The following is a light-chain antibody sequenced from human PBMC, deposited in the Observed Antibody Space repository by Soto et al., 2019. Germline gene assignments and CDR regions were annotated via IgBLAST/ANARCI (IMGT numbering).Light chain of an antibody. CDR2: DVS. CDR3: SSYTSSSTWV. CDR1: SSDVGGYNY. V-gene: IGLV2-14*01. J-gene: IGLJ3*02. Sequence: QSALTHPASVSGSPGQSITISCTGTSSDVGGYNYVSWYQQHPGKAPKLMIYDVSNRPSGVSNRFSGSKSGNTASLTISGLQAEDEADYYCSSYTSSSTWVFGGGTHLTVL.